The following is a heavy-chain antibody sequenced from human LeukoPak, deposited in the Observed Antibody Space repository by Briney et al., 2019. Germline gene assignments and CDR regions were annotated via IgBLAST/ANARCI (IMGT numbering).Heavy chain of an antibody. V-gene: IGHV1-69*13. J-gene: IGHJ4*02. CDR2: IIPMFGPA. Sequence: GASVKVSCKASGGTFNNYAYSWVRQAPGQGLEWMGGIIPMFGPANYAQRFQGRVTITADESTSTAYMELTSLGSEDTAVSFCASRYRYGIRNFGFDYWGQGTVVTVSS. D-gene: IGHD5-18*01. CDR1: GGTFNNYA. CDR3: ASRYRYGIRNFGFDY.